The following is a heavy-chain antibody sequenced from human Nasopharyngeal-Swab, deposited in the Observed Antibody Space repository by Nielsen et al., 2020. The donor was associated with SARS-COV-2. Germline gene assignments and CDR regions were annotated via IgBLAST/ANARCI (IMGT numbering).Heavy chain of an antibody. J-gene: IGHJ4*02. V-gene: IGHV3-7*03. CDR1: GFTFSDYW. CDR2: ISPDGSDG. Sequence: GGSLRLSCAASGFTFSDYWMSWVRQAPGKGLEWVANISPDGSDGQYVDSVRGRLTISRDNAKNSLYLQMSSLRAEDTAVYYCAIPTRSTPFGYWGQGTLATVSS. D-gene: IGHD2-15*01. CDR3: AIPTRSTPFGY.